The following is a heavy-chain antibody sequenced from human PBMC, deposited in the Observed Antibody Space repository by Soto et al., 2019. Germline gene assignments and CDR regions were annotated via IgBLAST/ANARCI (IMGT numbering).Heavy chain of an antibody. CDR2: INSDGSST. V-gene: IGHV3-74*01. J-gene: IGHJ6*02. D-gene: IGHD6-6*01. Sequence: PGGPLNPSFPPSDSPSVSNGRPWSPKPPGKGLVWVSRINSDGSSTSYADSVKGRFTISRDNAKNTLYLQMNSLRAEDTAVYYCARGPSEQLVPYYYYGMDVWGQGTTVTVSS. CDR1: DSPSVSNG. CDR3: ARGPSEQLVPYYYYGMDV.